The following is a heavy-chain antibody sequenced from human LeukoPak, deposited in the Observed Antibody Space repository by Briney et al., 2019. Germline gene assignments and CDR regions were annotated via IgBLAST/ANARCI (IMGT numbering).Heavy chain of an antibody. J-gene: IGHJ5*02. V-gene: IGHV4-39*01. D-gene: IGHD3-10*01. Sequence: PSETLSLTCTVSGGSISSSSYYWGWIRQPPGKGLEWIGSIYYSGSTYYNPSLKSRVTISVDTSKNQFSLKLSSVTAADTAVYYCARHEVGYYASGSYYSDPWFDPWGQGTLVTVSS. CDR2: IYYSGST. CDR3: ARHEVGYYASGSYYSDPWFDP. CDR1: GGSISSSSYY.